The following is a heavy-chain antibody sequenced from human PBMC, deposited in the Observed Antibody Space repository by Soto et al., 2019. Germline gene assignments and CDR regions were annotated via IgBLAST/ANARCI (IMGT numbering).Heavy chain of an antibody. D-gene: IGHD1-26*01. CDR1: GCTFSKYW. CDR3: GTTFDY. CDR2: INNDGSRT. Sequence: GGSLRLSCAASGCTFSKYWMHWVRQVPGEGLVWVSSINNDGSRTWYADSVRGRIAMSRDNARNLVYLQMNSLRAEDTAVYYCGTTFDYSGQCALVTVSS. V-gene: IGHV3-74*01. J-gene: IGHJ4*02.